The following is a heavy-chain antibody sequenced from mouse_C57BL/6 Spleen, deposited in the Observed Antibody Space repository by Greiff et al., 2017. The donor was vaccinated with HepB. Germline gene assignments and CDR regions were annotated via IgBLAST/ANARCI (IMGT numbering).Heavy chain of an antibody. Sequence: VQLQQPGAELVMPGASVKLSCKASGYTFTSYWMHWVKQRPGQGLEWIGEIDPSDSYTNYNQKFKGKSTLTVDKSSSTAYMQLSSLTSEDSAVYYCARGSYYYGSSYGRYAMDYWGQGTSVTVSS. CDR3: ARGSYYYGSSYGRYAMDY. J-gene: IGHJ4*01. CDR1: GYTFTSYW. CDR2: IDPSDSYT. V-gene: IGHV1-69*01. D-gene: IGHD1-1*01.